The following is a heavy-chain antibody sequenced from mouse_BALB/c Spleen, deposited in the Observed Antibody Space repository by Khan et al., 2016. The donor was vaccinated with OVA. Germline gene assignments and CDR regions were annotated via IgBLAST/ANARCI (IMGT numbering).Heavy chain of an antibody. CDR3: ARAYYGNYREAMDY. Sequence: QVQLKQSGPGLVAPSQSLSITCTASGFSLNGYGVNWVRQPPGKGLEWLGMIWGDGSTDYNSVLKSRLSISKDKSKSQVFLKMNSLQTDDTAMYYGARAYYGNYREAMDYWGQGTSVTVSA. CDR1: GFSLNGYG. D-gene: IGHD2-10*01. J-gene: IGHJ4*01. V-gene: IGHV2-6-7*01. CDR2: IWGDGST.